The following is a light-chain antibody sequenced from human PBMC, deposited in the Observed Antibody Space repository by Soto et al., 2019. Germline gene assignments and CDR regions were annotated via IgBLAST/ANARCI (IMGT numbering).Light chain of an antibody. J-gene: IGKJ1*01. Sequence: EIVLTQSPGTLSLSPGERATLSCRASQSVTSSYLAWYQQKPGQAPRLLIYGASSRATGIPDRFSGGGSGTDFSLTISRLEPEDFAVYYCHQYDKSWTFGQGTKVEIK. V-gene: IGKV3-20*01. CDR3: HQYDKSWT. CDR1: QSVTSSY. CDR2: GAS.